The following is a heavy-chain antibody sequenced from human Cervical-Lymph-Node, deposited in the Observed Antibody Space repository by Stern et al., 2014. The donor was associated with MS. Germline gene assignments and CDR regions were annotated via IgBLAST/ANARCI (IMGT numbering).Heavy chain of an antibody. CDR3: ARGELKEGLVRGMDV. Sequence: VQLVESGGGGKKPGCSGKVSCKASGGTFSSYAISWVRQAPGQGLEWMGGIIPIFGTAHNGKKFQGSVTMSAEASTITASMQLSSLRSEDTAVYYFARGELKEGLVRGMDVWGQGTTVTVSS. CDR1: GGTFSSYA. D-gene: IGHD1-26*01. J-gene: IGHJ6*02. V-gene: IGHV1-69*01. CDR2: IIPIFGTA.